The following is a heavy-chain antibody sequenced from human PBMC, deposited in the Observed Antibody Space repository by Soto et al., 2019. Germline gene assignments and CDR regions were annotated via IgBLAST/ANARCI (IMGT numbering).Heavy chain of an antibody. V-gene: IGHV4-59*12. CDR2: INNSGST. J-gene: IGHJ4*02. CDR1: GGSINVYY. CDR3: ARGGIVVVPARRVFDY. D-gene: IGHD2-2*01. Sequence: SETLSLTCTVSGGSINVYYWSWIRQPPGKGLEWVGYINNSGSTNYNPSLKSRVTISVDTSKNQFSLKLSSVTAADTAVYYCARGGIVVVPARRVFDYWGQGTLVTVSS.